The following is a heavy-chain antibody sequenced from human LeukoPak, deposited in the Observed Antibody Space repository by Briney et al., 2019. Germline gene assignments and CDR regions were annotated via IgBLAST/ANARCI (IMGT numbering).Heavy chain of an antibody. CDR2: ISSSSSYI. J-gene: IGHJ4*02. CDR3: ARDLSSYYDSRGYCRFDY. D-gene: IGHD3-22*01. CDR1: GFTFSSYA. Sequence: SGGSLRLSCAASGFTFSSYAMHWVRQAPGRGLEWVSSISSSSSYIYYADSVKGRFTISRDNAKNSLFLQMNSLRVEDTAVYYCARDLSSYYDSRGYCRFDYWGQGTLVTVSS. V-gene: IGHV3-21*01.